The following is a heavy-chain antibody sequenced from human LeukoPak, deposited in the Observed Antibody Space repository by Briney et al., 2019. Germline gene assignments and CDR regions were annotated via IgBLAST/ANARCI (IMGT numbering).Heavy chain of an antibody. Sequence: SETLSLTCTVSGGSISSYYWSWIRQPPGKGLEWIGYIYYSGSTNYNPSLKSRVTISVDTSKNQFSLKLSSVTAADTAVYYCARRYRNNYYDSSGYYGYWGQGTLVTVSS. J-gene: IGHJ4*02. CDR2: IYYSGST. D-gene: IGHD3-22*01. V-gene: IGHV4-59*12. CDR1: GGSISSYY. CDR3: ARRYRNNYYDSSGYYGY.